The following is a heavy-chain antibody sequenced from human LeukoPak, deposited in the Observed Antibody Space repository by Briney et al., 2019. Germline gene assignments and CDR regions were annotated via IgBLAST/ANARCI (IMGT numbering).Heavy chain of an antibody. J-gene: IGHJ4*02. CDR1: VDSIRSGSHY. CDR3: AKRDDSGGNLVDL. CDR2: IYYSGST. Sequence: SETLSLTCTVSVDSIRSGSHYWAWIRQPPGKGLEWIGSIYYSGSTYYNPSLENRVTISIDTSKNNFSLKLSSLSAADTSVYYCAKRDDSGGNLVDLWGQGTLVTVS. V-gene: IGHV4-39*02. D-gene: IGHD3-22*01.